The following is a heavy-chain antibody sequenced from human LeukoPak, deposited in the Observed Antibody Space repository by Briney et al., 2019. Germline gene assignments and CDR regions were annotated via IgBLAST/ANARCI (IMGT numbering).Heavy chain of an antibody. CDR2: INHSGST. CDR1: GGSFSGYY. Sequence: SETLSLTCAVYGGSFSGYYWSWIRQSPGKGLEWIGEINHSGSTNYNPSLKSRVTISVDTSKNQFSLKLSSVTAADTAVYYCARDQVATSVFFDYWGQGTLVTVSS. CDR3: ARDQVATSVFFDY. J-gene: IGHJ4*02. V-gene: IGHV4-34*01. D-gene: IGHD5-12*01.